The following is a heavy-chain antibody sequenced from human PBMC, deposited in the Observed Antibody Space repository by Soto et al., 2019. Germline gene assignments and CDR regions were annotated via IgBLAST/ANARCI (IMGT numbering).Heavy chain of an antibody. CDR1: GFTVSSNY. Sequence: AGSMRLSCAASGFTVSSNYMGGARQAPGKGLEWVSVIYSGGSTYYADSVKGRFTISRDNSKNTLYLQMNSLGAEDTAVYYCASINSSLYYYYYYGMDVWGQGTTVTVSS. J-gene: IGHJ6*02. CDR2: IYSGGST. CDR3: ASINSSLYYYYYYGMDV. V-gene: IGHV3-53*01. D-gene: IGHD2-15*01.